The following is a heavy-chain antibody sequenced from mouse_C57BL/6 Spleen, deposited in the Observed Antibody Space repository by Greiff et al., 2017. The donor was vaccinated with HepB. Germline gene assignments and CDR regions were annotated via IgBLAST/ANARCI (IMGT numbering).Heavy chain of an antibody. J-gene: IGHJ4*01. CDR1: GFTFSSYG. CDR3: ARQGGDYGGAMDY. Sequence: EVKVVESGGDLVKPGGSLKLSCAASGFTFSSYGMSWVRQTPDKRLEWVATISSGGSYTYYPDSVKGRFTISRDNAKNTLYLQMSSLKSEDTAMYYCARQGGDYGGAMDYWGQGTSVTVSS. CDR2: ISSGGSYT. D-gene: IGHD2-4*01. V-gene: IGHV5-6*01.